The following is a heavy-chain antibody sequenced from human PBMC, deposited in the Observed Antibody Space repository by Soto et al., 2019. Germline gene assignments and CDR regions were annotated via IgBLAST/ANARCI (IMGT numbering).Heavy chain of an antibody. CDR2: TYYRSKWYN. CDR3: ARVTTVTTSPPFDY. CDR1: GDSVSSNSAA. J-gene: IGHJ4*02. V-gene: IGHV6-1*01. D-gene: IGHD4-17*01. Sequence: KQSQTLSLTCAISGDSVSSNSAAWNWIRQSPSRGLEWLGRTYYRSKWYNDYAVSVKSRITINPDTSKNQFSLQLNSVTPEDTAVYYCARVTTVTTSPPFDYWGQGTLVTVSS.